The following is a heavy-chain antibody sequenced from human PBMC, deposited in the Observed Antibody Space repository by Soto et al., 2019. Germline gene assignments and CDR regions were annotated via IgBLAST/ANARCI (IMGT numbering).Heavy chain of an antibody. D-gene: IGHD2-21*01. CDR2: IDWDDDK. CDR3: ARMPIRVIILGRDYYYYAMDV. Sequence: SGPTLVNPTQTLTLTCTFSGFSLSTSEMCVSWIRQPPGKALEWLALIDWDDDKYYSTSLRTRLTISKDTSKNQVVLTMTNMDSVDTATHYCARMPIRVIILGRDYYYYAMDVWGQGTTVTVS. V-gene: IGHV2-70*01. J-gene: IGHJ6*02. CDR1: GFSLSTSEMC.